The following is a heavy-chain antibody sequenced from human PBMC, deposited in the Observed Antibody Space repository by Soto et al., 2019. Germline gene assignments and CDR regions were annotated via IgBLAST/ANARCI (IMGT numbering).Heavy chain of an antibody. D-gene: IGHD3-3*01. Sequence: SETLSLTCAVSGGSISSGGYSWIWIRQPPGKGLEWIGYIYHSGSTYYNPSLKSRVTISVDRSKNQFSLKLSSVTAADTAVYYCARGGFGVVTVWGQGTLVTVSS. CDR2: IYHSGST. V-gene: IGHV4-30-2*01. CDR1: GGSISSGGYS. CDR3: ARGGFGVVTV. J-gene: IGHJ4*02.